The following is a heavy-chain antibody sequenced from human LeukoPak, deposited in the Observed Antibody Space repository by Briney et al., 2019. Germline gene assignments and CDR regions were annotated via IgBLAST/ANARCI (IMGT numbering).Heavy chain of an antibody. D-gene: IGHD6-19*01. CDR2: INPNSGGT. V-gene: IGHV1-2*02. CDR3: ARDPDNVAVAGSPVDY. Sequence: ASVKVSCKASGYTFTGYYMHWVRQAPGQGLEWMGWINPNSGGTNYAQKFQGRVTMTRDTSISTAYMELSRLRSDDTAVYYCARDPDNVAVAGSPVDYWGQGTLVTVSS. CDR1: GYTFTGYY. J-gene: IGHJ4*02.